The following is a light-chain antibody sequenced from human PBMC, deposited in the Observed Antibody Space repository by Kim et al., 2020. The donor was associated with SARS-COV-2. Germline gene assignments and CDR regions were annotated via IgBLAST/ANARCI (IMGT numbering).Light chain of an antibody. CDR2: GNS. J-gene: IGLJ3*02. Sequence: GVPISGTGNTSNIGAGYDVHWYQQLPGTAPKLLIYGNSNRPSGVPDRFSGSKSGTSASLAITGLQAEDEADYYCQSYDSRLTAWVFGGGTQLTVL. V-gene: IGLV1-40*01. CDR1: TSNIGAGYD. CDR3: QSYDSRLTAWV.